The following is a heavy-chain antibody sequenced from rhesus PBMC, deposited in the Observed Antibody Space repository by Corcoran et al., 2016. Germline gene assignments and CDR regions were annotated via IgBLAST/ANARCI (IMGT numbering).Heavy chain of an antibody. J-gene: IGHJ4*01. CDR3: ARGPWGY. V-gene: IGHV4-165*02. CDR1: GGSIRGYS. Sequence: QVQLQESGPGLVTPSETLSLTCAVSGGSIRGYSWTWIRQPPGKGLAWIGDICGSSGSTYYNPSLKSRVTISTDTSKNQFSLKLSSVTAADTAVYYCARGPWGYWGQGVLVTVSS. D-gene: IGHD3-34*01. CDR2: ICGSSGST.